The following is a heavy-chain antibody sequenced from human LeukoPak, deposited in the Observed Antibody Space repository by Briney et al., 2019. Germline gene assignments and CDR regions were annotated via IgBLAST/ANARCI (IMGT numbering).Heavy chain of an antibody. CDR3: ARGVYCSGGSCYFDY. D-gene: IGHD2-15*01. CDR1: GGSISSGGYS. J-gene: IGHJ4*02. Sequence: SETLSLTCAVSGGSISSGGYSWSWVRKPPGKGLEWIGYIYHSGSTYYNPSLKSRVSISVDRSKNQFSLKLSSVTAADTAVYYCARGVYCSGGSCYFDYWGQGTLVTVSS. CDR2: IYHSGST. V-gene: IGHV4-30-2*01.